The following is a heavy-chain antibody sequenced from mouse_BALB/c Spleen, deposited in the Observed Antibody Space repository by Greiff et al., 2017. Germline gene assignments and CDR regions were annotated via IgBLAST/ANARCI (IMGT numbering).Heavy chain of an antibody. CDR3: TRDYRNWYFDV. D-gene: IGHD2-14*01. Sequence: QVQLQQPGAELVKPGASVKLSCKASGYTFTSYYMYWVKQRPGQGLEWIGGINPSNGGTNFNEKFKSKATLTVDKSSSTAYMQLSSLTSEDSAVYYCTRDYRNWYFDVWGAGTTVTVSS. CDR2: INPSNGGT. CDR1: GYTFTSYY. V-gene: IGHV1S81*02. J-gene: IGHJ1*01.